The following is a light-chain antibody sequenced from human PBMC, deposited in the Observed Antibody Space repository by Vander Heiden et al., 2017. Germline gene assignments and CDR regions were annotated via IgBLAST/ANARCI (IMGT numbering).Light chain of an antibody. CDR3: GSYAAYNSDVV. CDR1: SRDIGAYYY. CDR2: EVT. V-gene: IGLV2-8*01. J-gene: IGLJ2*01. Sequence: QSALTPPPSASGSPGQSVTISCPGTSRDIGAYYYVSWYQQHPGKAPKLIIYEVTKRPSGVPDRFSGSKSGNTASLTVSGLQVEDEAYYFCGSYAAYNSDVVFGGGTKLTVL.